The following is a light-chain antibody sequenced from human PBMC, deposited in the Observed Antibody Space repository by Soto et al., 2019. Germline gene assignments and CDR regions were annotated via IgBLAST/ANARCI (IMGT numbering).Light chain of an antibody. CDR3: HQRSKWPLT. CDR2: EAS. J-gene: IGKJ3*01. Sequence: EIVLTQSPATLSLSPGERATLSCRASHTVSNYLTWYQQKPGQAPRLLIYEASNRATGIPARFSGSGSGTDFTLTISSLEPVDFAVYYCHQRSKWPLTFGPGTKVDI. CDR1: HTVSNY. V-gene: IGKV3-11*01.